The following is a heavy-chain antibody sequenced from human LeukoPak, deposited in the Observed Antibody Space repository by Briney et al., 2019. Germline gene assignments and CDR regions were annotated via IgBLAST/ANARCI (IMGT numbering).Heavy chain of an antibody. CDR3: AHRRFGSKTIPFYYMDV. Sequence: SGPTLVNPTQTLTLTCTFSGFSLSTSGVGVGWIRQPPGKALECLALIYWDDDKRYSPSLKSRLTITKDTSKNQVVLTMTNMDPVDTATYYCAHRRFGSKTIPFYYMDVWGKGTTVTVSS. D-gene: IGHD2-2*02. CDR2: IYWDDDK. J-gene: IGHJ6*03. V-gene: IGHV2-5*02. CDR1: GFSLSTSGVG.